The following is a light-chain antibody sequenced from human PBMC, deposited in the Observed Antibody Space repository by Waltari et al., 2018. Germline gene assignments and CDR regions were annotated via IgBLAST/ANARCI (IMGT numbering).Light chain of an antibody. Sequence: DIQMAQSPSSLSASVGDRVTITCRTSQSITSYLNWYQQKPGRAPKLLIYAASTLQSGGPSRFSGSGSGTDFTLTISSLQREDFATYYCQQSYSAPFTFGGGTKVEIK. CDR2: AAS. CDR1: QSITSY. J-gene: IGKJ4*01. V-gene: IGKV1-39*01. CDR3: QQSYSAPFT.